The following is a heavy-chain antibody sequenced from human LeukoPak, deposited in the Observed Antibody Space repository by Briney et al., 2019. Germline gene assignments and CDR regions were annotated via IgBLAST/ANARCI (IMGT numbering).Heavy chain of an antibody. J-gene: IGHJ4*02. Sequence: SETLSLTCTVSGGSISNYYWNWIRQPPGKGLEWIGYIYYTGSTNYNPSLKSRVTMSVDTSKNQFSLNLRSVTPEDTAVYYCARSLIPEQLVLNFWGQGTLVTVSS. D-gene: IGHD6-13*01. CDR3: ARSLIPEQLVLNF. CDR1: GGSISNYY. V-gene: IGHV4-59*01. CDR2: IYYTGST.